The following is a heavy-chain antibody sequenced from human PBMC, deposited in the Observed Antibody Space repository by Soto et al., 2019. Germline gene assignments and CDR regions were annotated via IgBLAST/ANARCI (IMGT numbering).Heavy chain of an antibody. CDR2: IYPGDSDT. D-gene: IGHD6-13*01. CDR3: ARHGQQLDYYYYGMDV. J-gene: IGHJ6*02. Sequence: GESLKISCKGSGYSFTSYWSGWVRQMPGKGLEWMGIIYPGDSDTRYSPSFQGQVTISADKSISTAYLQWSSLKASDTAMYYCARHGQQLDYYYYGMDVWGQGTTVTVSS. CDR1: GYSFTSYW. V-gene: IGHV5-51*01.